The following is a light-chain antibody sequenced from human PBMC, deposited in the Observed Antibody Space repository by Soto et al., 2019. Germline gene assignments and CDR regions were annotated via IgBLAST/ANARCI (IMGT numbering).Light chain of an antibody. Sequence: QSALTQPASVSGSPGQSITISCSGTSSDVGGYNFVSWYQQHPGKAPKLMIYEVSYRPSGVSNRFSGSKSGNTASLTISGLQAEDEADYYCSSYKSRSTLIFGGGTKLTVL. V-gene: IGLV2-14*01. CDR2: EVS. CDR1: SSDVGGYNF. J-gene: IGLJ2*01. CDR3: SSYKSRSTLI.